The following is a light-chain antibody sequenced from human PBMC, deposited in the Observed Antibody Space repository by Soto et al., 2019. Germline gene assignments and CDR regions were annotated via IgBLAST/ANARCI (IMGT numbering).Light chain of an antibody. CDR2: KAS. CDR1: QTISSW. CDR3: QQYNNWPFS. J-gene: IGKJ5*01. Sequence: DIKMTQSPSTLSGSVGDRVTITCRASQTISSWLAWYQQKPGKAPKLLIYKASTLKSGVPSRFSGSGSGTEFTLTISSLQPDDFATYFCQQYNNWPFSFGQGTRLEI. V-gene: IGKV1-5*03.